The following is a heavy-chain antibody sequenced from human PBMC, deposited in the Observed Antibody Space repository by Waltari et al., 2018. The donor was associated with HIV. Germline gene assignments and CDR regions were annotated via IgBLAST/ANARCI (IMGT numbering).Heavy chain of an antibody. J-gene: IGHJ4*02. CDR1: GYTFNTYA. CDR3: ARGPSPRGTSRWFYFDY. V-gene: IGHV7-4-1*02. CDR2: INTNTGKT. D-gene: IGHD6-19*01. Sequence: QGQLVQSGSELTNPGASVKVSCKASGYTFNTYAMTWIRQDPGQGLEWMGWINTNTGKTTYAQGFTGRFVFSLDTSVSTTYLQISSLKAEDTAVYYCARGPSPRGTSRWFYFDYWGQGTLVTVSS.